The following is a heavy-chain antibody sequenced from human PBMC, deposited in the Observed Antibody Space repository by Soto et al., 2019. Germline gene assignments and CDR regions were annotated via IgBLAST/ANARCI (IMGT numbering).Heavy chain of an antibody. Sequence: GESLKISCKGSGYSFTSYWIGWVRQMPGKGLEWMGIIYPGDSDTRYSPSFQGQVTISADKSISTAYLQWSSLKASDTAMYYCARQSADGSGSYYFDYWGQGTLVTVSS. CDR3: ARQSADGSGSYYFDY. D-gene: IGHD3-10*01. CDR2: IYPGDSDT. CDR1: GYSFTSYW. V-gene: IGHV5-51*01. J-gene: IGHJ4*02.